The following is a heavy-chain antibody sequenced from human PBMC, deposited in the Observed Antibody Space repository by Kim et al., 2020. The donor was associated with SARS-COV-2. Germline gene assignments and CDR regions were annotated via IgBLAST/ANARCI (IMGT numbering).Heavy chain of an antibody. V-gene: IGHV4-30-4*01. CDR3: AREHIVDSNLDY. Sequence: SETLSLTCTVSGGSISSGDYYWSWIRQPPGKGLEWIGYIYYSGSTYYNPSLKSRVTISVDTSKNQFSLKLSSVTAADTAVYYCAREHIVDSNLDYWGQGTLVTVSS. D-gene: IGHD4-4*01. CDR1: GGSISSGDYY. CDR2: IYYSGST. J-gene: IGHJ4*02.